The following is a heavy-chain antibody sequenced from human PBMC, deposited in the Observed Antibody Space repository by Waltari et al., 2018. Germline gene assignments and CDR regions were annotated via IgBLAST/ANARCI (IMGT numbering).Heavy chain of an antibody. Sequence: VQLVESGGGLIQPGGSLRLSCAASGFTVSSNYMSWVRQAPGKGLEWIGYIYYSGSTNYNPSLKSRVTISVDTSKNQFSLKLSSVTAADTAVYYCARVGLRGYSGYDFRNMDVWGKGTTVTVSS. CDR3: ARVGLRGYSGYDFRNMDV. D-gene: IGHD5-12*01. J-gene: IGHJ6*03. CDR2: IYYSGST. V-gene: IGHV4-59*02. CDR1: GFTVSSNY.